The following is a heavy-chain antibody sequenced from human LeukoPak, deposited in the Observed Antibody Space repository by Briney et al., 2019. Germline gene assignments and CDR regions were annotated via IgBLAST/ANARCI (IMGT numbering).Heavy chain of an antibody. Sequence: ASETLSLTCTVSGGSISSYYWSWIRQPPGKGLEWIGHIYYSGSTNYNPSLKSRVTISVDTAKNQFSLKLSSVTAADTAVYYCAREVRRGYYDSSGPLDYWGQGTLVTVSS. J-gene: IGHJ4*02. D-gene: IGHD3-22*01. CDR2: IYYSGST. CDR3: AREVRRGYYDSSGPLDY. V-gene: IGHV4-59*01. CDR1: GGSISSYY.